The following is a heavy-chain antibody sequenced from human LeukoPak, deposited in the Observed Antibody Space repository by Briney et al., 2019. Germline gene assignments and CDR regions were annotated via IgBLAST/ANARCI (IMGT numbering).Heavy chain of an antibody. CDR1: GFTFSAYW. J-gene: IGHJ4*02. CDR2: IHQDGNEK. CDR3: ARGDKFSGDY. Sequence: GGSLRLSCXASGFTFSAYWMSWVRQAAGKGLEWVANIHQDGNEKYYVDSVKGRFTISRDNAKNSLYLQMNSLRAEDTAVYYCARGDKFSGDYWGQGTLVTVSS. D-gene: IGHD2-15*01. V-gene: IGHV3-7*04.